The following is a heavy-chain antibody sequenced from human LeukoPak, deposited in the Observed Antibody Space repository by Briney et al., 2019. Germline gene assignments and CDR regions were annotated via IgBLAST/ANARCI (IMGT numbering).Heavy chain of an antibody. CDR2: IYYSGST. CDR1: GGSISGYY. D-gene: IGHD3-10*01. CDR3: ARRTLTMVRKNWFDP. V-gene: IGHV4-59*01. J-gene: IGHJ5*02. Sequence: PSETLSLTCTVSGGSISGYYWSWIRQPPGKGLEWIGYIYYSGSTNYNPSLKSRVTISIDTSKNQFSLNLSSVTAADTAVYYCARRTLTMVRKNWFDPWGQGTLVTVSS.